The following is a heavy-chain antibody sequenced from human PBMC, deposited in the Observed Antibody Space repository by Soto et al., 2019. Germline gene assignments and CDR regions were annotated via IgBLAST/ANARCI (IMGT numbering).Heavy chain of an antibody. J-gene: IGHJ4*02. D-gene: IGHD3-3*01. V-gene: IGHV5-51*01. CDR3: ARSTHSNVNYDFWRGSLDY. Sequence: GESLKISCKCSGYSFTSYWIGWVRQMPGKGLEWMGIIYPGDSDTRYSPSFQGQVTISADKSISTAYLQWSSLKASDTAMYYCARSTHSNVNYDFWRGSLDYWGQGTLVTGSS. CDR2: IYPGDSDT. CDR1: GYSFTSYW.